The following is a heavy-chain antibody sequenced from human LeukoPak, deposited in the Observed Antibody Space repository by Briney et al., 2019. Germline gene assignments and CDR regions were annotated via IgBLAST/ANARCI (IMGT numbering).Heavy chain of an antibody. J-gene: IGHJ6*03. V-gene: IGHV3-30*01. CDR1: GFTFSRHV. CDR2: ISNDGNNR. Sequence: GGSLRLSCAASGFTFSRHVMQWVRQAPGKGLEWVAVISNDGNNRFYADSVKGRFTISRDNSRNTLYLQMNSLSGDDAAVYSCARGGIPTGPYYYFYYMDVWGKGTAVTVSS. D-gene: IGHD1-14*01. CDR3: ARGGIPTGPYYYFYYMDV.